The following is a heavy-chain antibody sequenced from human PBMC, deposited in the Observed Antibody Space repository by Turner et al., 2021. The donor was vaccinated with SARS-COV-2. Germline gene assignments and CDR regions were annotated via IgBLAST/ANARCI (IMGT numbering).Heavy chain of an antibody. CDR2: IYYSGST. D-gene: IGHD3-3*01. CDR1: GGSISSSSYY. CDR3: ARELRFNWFDP. J-gene: IGHJ5*02. Sequence: QLQLQESGPGLVKPSETLSLTCTVSGGSISSSSYYWGWIRQPPGKGLEWIGSIYYSGSTYYNPSLKSRVTISVDTSKNQFSLKLSSVTAADTAMYYCARELRFNWFDPWGHGTLVTVS. V-gene: IGHV4-39*07.